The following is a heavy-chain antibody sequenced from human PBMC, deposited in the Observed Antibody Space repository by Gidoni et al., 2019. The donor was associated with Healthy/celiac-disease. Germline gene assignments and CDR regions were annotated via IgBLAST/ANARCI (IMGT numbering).Heavy chain of an antibody. V-gene: IGHV4-61*02. CDR2: IYTSGST. CDR3: ARDGGYYDSRDYYYYYYMDV. Sequence: QVQLQESGPGLVKPSQTLSLTCTVSGGSISSGSYYWSWIRQPAGKGLAWIGRIYTSGSTNYNPSLKSRVTISVDTSKNQFSLKLSSVTAADTAVYYCARDGGYYDSRDYYYYYYMDVWGKGTTVTVSS. J-gene: IGHJ6*03. CDR1: GGSISSGSYY. D-gene: IGHD3-22*01.